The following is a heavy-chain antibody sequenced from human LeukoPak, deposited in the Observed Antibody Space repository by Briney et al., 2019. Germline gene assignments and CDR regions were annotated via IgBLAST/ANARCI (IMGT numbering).Heavy chain of an antibody. CDR2: ISGSGGST. CDR3: AKARKPYYYDSSGFDY. D-gene: IGHD3-22*01. Sequence: GGSLRLSCAASGFTFSSYSMSWVRQAPGKGLEWVSAISGSGGSTYYADSVKGRFTISRDNSKNTLYLQMNSLRAEDTAVYYCAKARKPYYYDSSGFDYWGQGTLVTVSS. V-gene: IGHV3-23*01. CDR1: GFTFSSYS. J-gene: IGHJ4*02.